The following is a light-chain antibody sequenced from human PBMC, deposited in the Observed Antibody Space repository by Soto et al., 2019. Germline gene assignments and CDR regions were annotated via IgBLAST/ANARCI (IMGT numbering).Light chain of an antibody. CDR1: QSITNF. V-gene: IGKV1-39*01. CDR3: QQSSTTPRLS. J-gene: IGKJ4*01. Sequence: DIQMTQSPYSLSASVGDKLTITCRANQSITNFLNWYQKKPGEVPKLLIFAASRLQSGVPSRFSGSGSGTDFALTINSLQPEDFATYYCQQSSTTPRLSFGGGTRVDFK. CDR2: AAS.